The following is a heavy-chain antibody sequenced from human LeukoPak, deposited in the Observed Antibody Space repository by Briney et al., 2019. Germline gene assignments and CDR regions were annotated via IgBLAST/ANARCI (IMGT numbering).Heavy chain of an antibody. Sequence: NASETLSLTCTVSGGSVSSSDYNWGWIRQPPGKRLEWIGSIYYSGNTYYNPTLKSRITISVDTSKNQFSLNLTSVTAADAAVYYCARDLGYSGFDWAPWGQGTLVTVSS. CDR1: GGSVSSSDYN. CDR3: ARDLGYSGFDWAP. J-gene: IGHJ5*02. V-gene: IGHV4-39*07. D-gene: IGHD5-12*01. CDR2: IYYSGNT.